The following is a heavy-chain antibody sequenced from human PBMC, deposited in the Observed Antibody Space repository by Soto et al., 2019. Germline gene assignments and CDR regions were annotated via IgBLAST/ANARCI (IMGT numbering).Heavy chain of an antibody. CDR1: GYTFSSYG. CDR2: ISAYNGET. D-gene: IGHD2-15*01. J-gene: IGHJ4*02. V-gene: IGHV1-18*01. Sequence: ASVKVSCKTSGYTFSSYGISWVRQAPGQGLEWMGWISAYNGETNYAQKFQGRVNMNTGTSTGTVYMELRSLRSDDTAVYYCARDGLLYRYCSGGSCYNKEMFDYWGQGTLVTVSS. CDR3: ARDGLLYRYCSGGSCYNKEMFDY.